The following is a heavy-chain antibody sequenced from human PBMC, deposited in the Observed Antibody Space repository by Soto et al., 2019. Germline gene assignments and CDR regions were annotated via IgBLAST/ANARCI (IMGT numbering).Heavy chain of an antibody. D-gene: IGHD3-3*02. CDR1: GYSYFSYY. V-gene: IGHV1-46*01. J-gene: IGHJ4*02. CDR2: FLASGGNT. Sequence: ASVKVSCKASGYSYFSYYIHWVRHAPGQGLEWMGRFLASGGNTFYAQRFRGRVSMTRDTSSTNTVSLELTSLTSDDTAVYYCARGGATIFGVIDSWGQGTRVTVSS. CDR3: ARGGATIFGVIDS.